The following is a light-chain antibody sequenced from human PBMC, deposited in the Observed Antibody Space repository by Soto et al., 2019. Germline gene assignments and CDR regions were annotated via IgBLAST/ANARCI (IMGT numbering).Light chain of an antibody. V-gene: IGKV3-15*01. Sequence: EIVLTQSPATLSLSPGERATLSCRASQSVSSNLAWYQQKPGQAPRLLIYGESTTATGTPARFSGSGSGTEFTLTISSLQSEDFAVYYCQQYNSWWTFGQGTKVDIK. J-gene: IGKJ1*01. CDR1: QSVSSN. CDR2: GES. CDR3: QQYNSWWT.